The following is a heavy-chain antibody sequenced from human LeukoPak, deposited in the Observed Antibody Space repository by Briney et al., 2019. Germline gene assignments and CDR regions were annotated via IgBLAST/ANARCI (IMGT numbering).Heavy chain of an antibody. J-gene: IGHJ4*02. CDR2: IYPADSDT. Sequence: GESLKISCKGSGYIFTYDWIAWVRQMPGKGLEWMGVIYPADSDTRYSPSFQGQVTISADKSISTAYLQWSSLKASDTAMYYCARRGQNYNDSIYYFDYWGQGTLVTVSS. CDR3: ARRGQNYNDSIYYFDY. V-gene: IGHV5-51*01. CDR1: GYIFTYDW. D-gene: IGHD3-22*01.